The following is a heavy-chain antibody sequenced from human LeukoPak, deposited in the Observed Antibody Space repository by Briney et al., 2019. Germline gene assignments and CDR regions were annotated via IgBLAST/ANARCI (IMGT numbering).Heavy chain of an antibody. CDR3: ARMGGWEQSDYDGNPDY. Sequence: ASVKVSCKASGYIFTNYGITWVRQAPGQGLEWMGCISTYKGKTNYAQKLQGRVTMTTDTSTSTAYMELRSLRSDDTAVYYCARMGGWEQSDYDGNPDYWGQGTLVTVSS. V-gene: IGHV1-18*01. D-gene: IGHD4-23*01. CDR2: ISTYKGKT. CDR1: GYIFTNYG. J-gene: IGHJ4*02.